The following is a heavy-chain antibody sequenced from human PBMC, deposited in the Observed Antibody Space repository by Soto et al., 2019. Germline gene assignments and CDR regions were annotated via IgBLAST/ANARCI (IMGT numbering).Heavy chain of an antibody. Sequence: AWGSLRLSCAASGISFSSSWMHWVRQAPGKGLVWVSRITSDETGTTYADFVKGRFTISRGNAKNTLFLQMNSLRVEDTAVYYCETDQRKYESGLVVCGQGTTVTVSS. D-gene: IGHD2-2*01. V-gene: IGHV3-74*01. J-gene: IGHJ6*02. CDR1: GISFSSSW. CDR3: ETDQRKYESGLVV. CDR2: ITSDETGT.